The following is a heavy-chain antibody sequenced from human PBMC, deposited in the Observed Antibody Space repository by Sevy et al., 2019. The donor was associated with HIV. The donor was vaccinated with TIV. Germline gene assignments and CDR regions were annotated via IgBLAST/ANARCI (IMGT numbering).Heavy chain of an antibody. CDR2: ISYSGSA. J-gene: IGHJ4*02. Sequence: SETLSLTCTVSGASISSDDSKWNWIRQPPGKGLEWIGNISYSGSAYYNPSLKSRVSTSVDTSKNQFSLNLSSVIAADTAVYYCARSLGNSFDSWGQGTLVTVSS. D-gene: IGHD4-4*01. V-gene: IGHV4-30-4*01. CDR3: ARSLGNSFDS. CDR1: GASISSDDSK.